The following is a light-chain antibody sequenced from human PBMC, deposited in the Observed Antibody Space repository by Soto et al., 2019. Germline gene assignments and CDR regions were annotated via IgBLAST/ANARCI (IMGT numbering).Light chain of an antibody. V-gene: IGLV2-14*01. Sequence: QSVLTQPASVSGSPGQSITISCTGTSSDVGGFKYVSWYQQHPGKAPKVMIYEVSNRPLGVSNRFSGSKSGNTASLTISGLQAEDEADYYCSSYTSTSTSVVFGGGTQLTVL. CDR3: SSYTSTSTSVV. J-gene: IGLJ2*01. CDR1: SSDVGGFKY. CDR2: EVS.